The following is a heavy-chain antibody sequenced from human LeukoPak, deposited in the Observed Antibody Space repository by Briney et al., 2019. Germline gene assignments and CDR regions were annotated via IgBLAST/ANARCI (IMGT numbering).Heavy chain of an antibody. J-gene: IGHJ4*02. CDR1: GYTFTSYG. CDR3: ARDFPVGATPTADY. V-gene: IGHV1-18*01. Sequence: ASVKVSCKASGYTFTSYGISWVRQAPGQGLEWMGWISAYNGNTNYAHKLQGRVTMTTDTSTSTAYMELRSLRSDDTAVYYCARDFPVGATPTADYWGQGTLVTVSS. CDR2: ISAYNGNT. D-gene: IGHD1-26*01.